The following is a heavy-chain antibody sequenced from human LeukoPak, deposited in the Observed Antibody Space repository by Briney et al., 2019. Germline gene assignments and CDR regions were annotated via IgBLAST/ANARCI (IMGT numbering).Heavy chain of an antibody. D-gene: IGHD5-12*01. CDR3: ATIRRYGGDPAYYFDD. V-gene: IGHV4-39*01. CDR2: VYYTGAT. J-gene: IGHJ4*02. CDR1: GDSITNTNYY. Sequence: PSETLSLTCSVSGDSITNTNYYWAWVRQPPGEGLEWIGTVYYTGATFYKPSLKSRVTVSADTSRNQFSLNLTSVTAADAAVYYCATIRRYGGDPAYYFDDWGQGTLSPSPQ.